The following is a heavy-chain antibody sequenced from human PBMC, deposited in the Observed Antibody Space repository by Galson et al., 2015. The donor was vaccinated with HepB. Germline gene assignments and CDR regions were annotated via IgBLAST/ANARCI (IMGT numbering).Heavy chain of an antibody. V-gene: IGHV1-69*13. D-gene: IGHD5-18*01. CDR2: IIPIFGTA. Sequence: SVKVSCKASGGTFSSYAISWVRQAPGQGLEWMGGIIPIFGTANYAQKFQGRVTITADESTSTAYMELSSLRSEDTAVYYCAREGYSYGSKSFDYWGQGTLVTVSS. CDR1: GGTFSSYA. CDR3: AREGYSYGSKSFDY. J-gene: IGHJ4*02.